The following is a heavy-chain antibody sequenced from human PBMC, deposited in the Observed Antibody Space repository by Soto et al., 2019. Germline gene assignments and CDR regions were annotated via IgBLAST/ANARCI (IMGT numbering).Heavy chain of an antibody. J-gene: IGHJ4*02. D-gene: IGHD6-6*01. CDR2: IYYSGRT. V-gene: IGHV4-31*03. CDR1: GGSISSGGYY. CDR3: ARLPGSSSSGGWIDY. Sequence: QVQLQESGPGLVKPSQTLSLTCTVSGGSISSGGYYWSWIRQHPGKGLEWIGYIYYSGRTYYNPSLKSRVTISVDTSKNQFSLKLSSVTAADTAVYYCARLPGSSSSGGWIDYWGQGTLVTVSS.